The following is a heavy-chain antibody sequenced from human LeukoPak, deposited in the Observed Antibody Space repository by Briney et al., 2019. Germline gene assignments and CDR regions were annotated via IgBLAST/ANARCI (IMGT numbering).Heavy chain of an antibody. CDR1: GFTFSSSA. Sequence: GGSLRLSCAASGFTFSSSAMSWVRQAPGKGLEWVANIKQDGSEKYYVDSVKGRFTISRDNAKNSLYLQMNSLRAEDTAVYYCAVEYLHDSSGYYYGPFDYWGQGTLVTVSS. V-gene: IGHV3-7*01. J-gene: IGHJ4*02. CDR2: IKQDGSEK. D-gene: IGHD3-22*01. CDR3: AVEYLHDSSGYYYGPFDY.